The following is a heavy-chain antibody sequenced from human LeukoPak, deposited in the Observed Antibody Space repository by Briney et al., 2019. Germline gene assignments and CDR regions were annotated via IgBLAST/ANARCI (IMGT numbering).Heavy chain of an antibody. CDR1: GGSISTYY. D-gene: IGHD1-1*01. Sequence: PSETLSLTCTVSGGSISTYYWSWVRQSPGKGLEWIGHIGYSGSTNYNPSLKSRVTISVDTSKNQFSLKLSSVTAADTAVYYCARDRLLEDRDFYYYYYMDVWGKGTTVTVSS. CDR3: ARDRLLEDRDFYYYYYMDV. V-gene: IGHV4-59*12. J-gene: IGHJ6*03. CDR2: IGYSGST.